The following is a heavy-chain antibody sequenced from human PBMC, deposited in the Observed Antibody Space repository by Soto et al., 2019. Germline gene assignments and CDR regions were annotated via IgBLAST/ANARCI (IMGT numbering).Heavy chain of an antibody. CDR3: ARAGLTGTYYYYYGMDV. D-gene: IGHD1-20*01. V-gene: IGHV1-2*04. J-gene: IGHJ6*02. CDR1: GYTFTGYY. Sequence: QVQLVQSGAEVKKPGASVKVSCKASGYTFTGYYMHWVRQAPGQGLEWMGWINPNSGGTNYAQKFQGWVTMTRDTSVSTAYMELSRLRSDDTAVYYCARAGLTGTYYYYYGMDVWGQGTTVTVSS. CDR2: INPNSGGT.